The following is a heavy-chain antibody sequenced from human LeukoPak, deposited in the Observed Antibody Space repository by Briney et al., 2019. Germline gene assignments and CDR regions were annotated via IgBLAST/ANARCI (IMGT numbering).Heavy chain of an antibody. J-gene: IGHJ3*02. D-gene: IGHD3-22*01. V-gene: IGHV3-53*01. CDR3: ASPYYYDSSGYYSPAFDI. CDR2: IYSGGST. Sequence: GGSLRLSCAASGFTVSSNYMSWVRQAPGKGLEWVSVIYSGGSTYYADSVKGRFTISRDNSKNTLYLQMNSLRAEDTAVYYCASPYYYDSSGYYSPAFDIWGQGTMVTVPS. CDR1: GFTVSSNY.